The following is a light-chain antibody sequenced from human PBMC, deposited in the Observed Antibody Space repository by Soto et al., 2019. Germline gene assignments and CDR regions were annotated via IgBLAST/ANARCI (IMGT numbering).Light chain of an antibody. CDR2: EVS. V-gene: IGLV2-8*01. CDR1: SSDVGGYNY. J-gene: IGLJ1*01. CDR3: SSYAGSNNWN. Sequence: QSVLTQPPSASGSPGRSVTISCTGTSSDVGGYNYVSWYQQHPGKAPKLMIYEVSKRPSGVPDRFSGSKSGNTASLTVSGLQAEDDADYYCSSYAGSNNWNFGTGTKLTVL.